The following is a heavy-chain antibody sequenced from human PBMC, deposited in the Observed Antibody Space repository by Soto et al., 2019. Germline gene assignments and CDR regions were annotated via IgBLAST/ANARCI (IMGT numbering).Heavy chain of an antibody. D-gene: IGHD6-6*01. CDR3: ARDSASYSSSSGSYWYFDF. V-gene: IGHV3-48*02. CDR1: GFTFSSYS. Sequence: GGSLRLSCAASGFTFSSYSMNWVRQAPGKGLEWVSYTSSGSATIYYADSVKGRFTISRDNAKNSLYLQMNSLRDEDTAVYYCARDSASYSSSSGSYWYFDFWGRGTLVTVSS. CDR2: TSSGSATI. J-gene: IGHJ2*01.